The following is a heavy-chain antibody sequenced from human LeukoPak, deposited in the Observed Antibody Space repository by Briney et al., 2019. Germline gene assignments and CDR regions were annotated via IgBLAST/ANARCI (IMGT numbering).Heavy chain of an antibody. J-gene: IGHJ4*02. CDR2: INPTGGST. CDR1: GYTFTGYY. D-gene: IGHD2-21*02. Sequence: ASVKVSCKASGYTFTGYYMHWVRQAPGEGLEWMGIINPTGGSTSYAQKFQGRVTMTRDTSTSTVYMELSSLRSEDTAVYYCARDHYHKIHSVMVTAPDYWGQGTLVTVSS. V-gene: IGHV1-46*01. CDR3: ARDHYHKIHSVMVTAPDY.